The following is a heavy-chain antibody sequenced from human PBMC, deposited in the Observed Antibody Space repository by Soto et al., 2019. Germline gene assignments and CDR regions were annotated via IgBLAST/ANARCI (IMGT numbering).Heavy chain of an antibody. Sequence: SETLSLTRTVSGDSISSYYWSWIRQPPGKGLEWIGYIYYSGSTNYNPSLKSRVTISVDTSKNQFSLKLSSVTAADTAVYYCARDQGAVADQNYYGMDVWGQGTTVTVSS. V-gene: IGHV4-59*01. CDR2: IYYSGST. D-gene: IGHD6-19*01. CDR3: ARDQGAVADQNYYGMDV. CDR1: GDSISSYY. J-gene: IGHJ6*02.